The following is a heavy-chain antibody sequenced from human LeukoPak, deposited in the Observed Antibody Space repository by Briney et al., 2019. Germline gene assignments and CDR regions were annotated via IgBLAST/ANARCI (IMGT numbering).Heavy chain of an antibody. CDR1: GFTFSSYS. D-gene: IGHD4-23*01. Sequence: PGGSLRLSCAASGFTFSSYSMNWVRQAPGKGLERVSYISSSSSTIYYADSVKGRFTISRDNSKNTLYLQMNSLRAEDTAVYYCARRAGGYSHPYDYWGQGTLVTVSS. CDR3: ARRAGGYSHPYDY. V-gene: IGHV3-48*01. J-gene: IGHJ4*02. CDR2: ISSSSSTI.